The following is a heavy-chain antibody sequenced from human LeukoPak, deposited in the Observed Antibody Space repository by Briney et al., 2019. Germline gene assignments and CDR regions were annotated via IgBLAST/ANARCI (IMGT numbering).Heavy chain of an antibody. D-gene: IGHD6-13*01. Sequence: ASVKVSCKASGYTFTSYYMHWVRQAPGQGLEWMGIINPSGGSTSYAQKFQGRVTMTRDMSTRTVYMELSSLRSEDAAVYYCARGLGNAAAGKLLDYWGQGTLVTVSS. J-gene: IGHJ4*02. CDR3: ARGLGNAAAGKLLDY. CDR2: INPSGGST. V-gene: IGHV1-46*01. CDR1: GYTFTSYY.